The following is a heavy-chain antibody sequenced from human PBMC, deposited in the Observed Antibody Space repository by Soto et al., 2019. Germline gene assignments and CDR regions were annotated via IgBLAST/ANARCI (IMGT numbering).Heavy chain of an antibody. D-gene: IGHD3-16*01. CDR1: GYTFTSYG. V-gene: IGHV1-18*01. CDR2: ISAYNGVP. CDR3: ARTDYLFSTLTYYFDY. J-gene: IGHJ4*02. Sequence: ASVKVSCKASGYTFTSYGISWVRQAPGQGLEWMGWISAYNGVPNYAQKFQGRVTLSRDTSINTAYMELSRLTSDDTAMYYCARTDYLFSTLTYYFDYWGQGTLVTVSS.